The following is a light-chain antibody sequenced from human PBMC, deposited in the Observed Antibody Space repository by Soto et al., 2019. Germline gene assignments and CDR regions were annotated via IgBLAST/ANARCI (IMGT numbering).Light chain of an antibody. V-gene: IGLV1-40*01. J-gene: IGLJ1*01. Sequence: QSVLTQPPSVSGAPGQRVTISCTGSSSNIGAGYDVHWYQQLPGTAPKLLIYGNSNRPSGVPDRFSGSKSGTSASLAITGLQAEDEADYYCQSYDSSLSFYVFGTGTKLNVL. CDR2: GNS. CDR3: QSYDSSLSFYV. CDR1: SSNIGAGYD.